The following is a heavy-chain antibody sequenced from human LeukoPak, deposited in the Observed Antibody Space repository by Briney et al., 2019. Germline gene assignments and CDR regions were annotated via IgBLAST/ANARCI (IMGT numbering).Heavy chain of an antibody. D-gene: IGHD5-18*01. CDR3: AKDSSVRGYNYGSTEYDY. CDR1: GFTFSSYG. CDR2: ISYDGSNK. V-gene: IGHV3-30*18. J-gene: IGHJ4*02. Sequence: PGRSLRLSCAASGFTFSSYGMHWVRQAPGKGLEWVAVISYDGSNKYYADSVKGRFTISRDNSKNTLYLQMNSLRAEDTAMYYCAKDSSVRGYNYGSTEYDYWGQGTLVTVSS.